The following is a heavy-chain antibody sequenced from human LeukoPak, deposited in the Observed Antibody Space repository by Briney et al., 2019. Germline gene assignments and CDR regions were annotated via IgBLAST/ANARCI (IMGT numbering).Heavy chain of an antibody. Sequence: SETLSLTCTASGGSISSGAYYWDWIRQPPGKGLEWIGTIYYSGNTYYNPSLKSRVTMSVDTSNNQFSLKLSSVTATDTAVYYCARHVSGSYYRFDYWGLGTLVTVSS. CDR3: ARHVSGSYYRFDY. D-gene: IGHD1-26*01. J-gene: IGHJ4*02. V-gene: IGHV4-39*01. CDR1: GGSISSGAYY. CDR2: IYYSGNT.